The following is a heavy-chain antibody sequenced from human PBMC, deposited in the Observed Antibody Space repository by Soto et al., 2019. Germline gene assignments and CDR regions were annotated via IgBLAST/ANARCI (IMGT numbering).Heavy chain of an antibody. J-gene: IGHJ5*02. D-gene: IGHD1-1*01. CDR2: IWYDGSNK. CDR1: GFTFSSHG. V-gene: IGHV3-33*01. CDR3: ARWSDNKVIDP. Sequence: QVQLVESGGGVVQPGRSLRLSCAASGFTFSSHGMHWVRQAPGKGLEWVAVIWYDGSNKYYTDSVKGRFTISRDNSKNMLFLQMNSLRAEDTAVYYCARWSDNKVIDPWGQGILVTVSS.